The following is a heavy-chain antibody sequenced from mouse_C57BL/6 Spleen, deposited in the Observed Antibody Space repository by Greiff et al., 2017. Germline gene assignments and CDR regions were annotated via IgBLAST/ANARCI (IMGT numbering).Heavy chain of an antibody. CDR2: INPSNGGT. CDR1: GYTFTSYW. Sequence: VQLQQPGTELVKPGASVKLSCKASGYTFTSYWMPWVKQRPGQGLEWIGNINPSNGGTNYNEKFKSKATLTVDKSSSPAYMQLSSLTSEDSAVYYCARDRTAQAYFDYWGQGTTLTVSS. J-gene: IGHJ2*01. V-gene: IGHV1-53*01. CDR3: ARDRTAQAYFDY. D-gene: IGHD3-2*02.